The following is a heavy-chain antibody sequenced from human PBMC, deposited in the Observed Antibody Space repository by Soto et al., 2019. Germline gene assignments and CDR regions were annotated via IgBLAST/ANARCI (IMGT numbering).Heavy chain of an antibody. CDR1: GGSISSYY. V-gene: IGHV4-59*01. Sequence: PSETLSLTCTVSGGSISSYYLSWIRQPPGKGLEWIGYIYYSGSTNYNPSLKSRVTISVDTSKNQFSLKLSSVTAADTAVYYCASGYSSSWYGWFDPWGQGTLVTVSS. J-gene: IGHJ5*02. CDR3: ASGYSSSWYGWFDP. D-gene: IGHD6-13*01. CDR2: IYYSGST.